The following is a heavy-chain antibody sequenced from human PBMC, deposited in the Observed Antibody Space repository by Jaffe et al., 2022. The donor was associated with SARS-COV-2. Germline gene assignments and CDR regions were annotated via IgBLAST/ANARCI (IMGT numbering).Heavy chain of an antibody. CDR2: IYTSGST. CDR3: ASGSHY. J-gene: IGHJ4*02. Sequence: QVQLQESGPGLVKPSQTLSLTCTVSGGSISSGSYYWSWIRQPAGKGLEWIGRIYTSGSTNYNPSLKSRVTISVDTSKNQFSLKLSSVTAADTAVYYCASGSHYWGQGTLVTVSS. V-gene: IGHV4-61*02. D-gene: IGHD3-10*01. CDR1: GGSISSGSYY.